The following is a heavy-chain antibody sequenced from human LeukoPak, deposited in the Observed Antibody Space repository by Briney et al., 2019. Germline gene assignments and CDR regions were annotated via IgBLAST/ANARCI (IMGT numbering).Heavy chain of an antibody. V-gene: IGHV3-43D*03. Sequence: GGSLRLSCAASGFTFDDYAMHWVRQAPGKGLEWVSLISWDGSNTYYADSVKGRFTISRDNSKNSLYLQMNSPRAEDTALYYCTKVKWAVDCTTTSCPYFDYWGQGTLVTVSS. CDR1: GFTFDDYA. CDR2: ISWDGSNT. J-gene: IGHJ4*02. D-gene: IGHD2-2*01. CDR3: TKVKWAVDCTTTSCPYFDY.